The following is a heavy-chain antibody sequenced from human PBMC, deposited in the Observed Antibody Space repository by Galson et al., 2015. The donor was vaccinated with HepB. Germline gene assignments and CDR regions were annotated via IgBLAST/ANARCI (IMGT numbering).Heavy chain of an antibody. D-gene: IGHD6-6*01. CDR3: ARGYSSSSGVFDI. CDR2: IWYDGTKE. V-gene: IGHV3-33*01. Sequence: SLRLSCAASGFTFSNYGMHWVRQAPGKGLEWVAVIWYDGTKEYYADSVKGRFTISRDNSRNTLYLQMNSLRAEDTAVYYCARGYSSSSGVFDIWCQGTMVTVSS. CDR1: GFTFSNYG. J-gene: IGHJ3*02.